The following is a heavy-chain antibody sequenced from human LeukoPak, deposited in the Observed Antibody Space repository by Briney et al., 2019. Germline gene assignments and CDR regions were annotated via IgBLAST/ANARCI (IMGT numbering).Heavy chain of an antibody. J-gene: IGHJ4*02. CDR1: GFTFSDYY. D-gene: IGHD1-20*01. CDR2: ISSSSSYT. CDR3: ASWGSHYNWNDASHY. V-gene: IGHV3-11*06. Sequence: GGSLRLSCAASGFTFSDYYMSWIRQAPGKGLEWVSYISSSSSYTNYADSVKSRFTISRDNAKNSLYLQMNSLRAEDTAVYYCASWGSHYNWNDASHYWGQGTLVTVSS.